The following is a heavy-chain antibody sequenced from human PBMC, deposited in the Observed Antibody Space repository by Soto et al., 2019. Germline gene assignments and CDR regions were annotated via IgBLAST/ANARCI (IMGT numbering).Heavy chain of an antibody. Sequence: SVKVSCKASGFTFTSSAVQRVRQARGQRLEWIGWIVVGSGNTNYAQKFQERVTITRDMSTSTAYMELSSLRSEDTAVYYCAADTRGYRWEGYWGQGTLVTVS. D-gene: IGHD5-18*01. J-gene: IGHJ4*02. CDR3: AADTRGYRWEGY. CDR2: IVVGSGNT. CDR1: GFTFTSSA. V-gene: IGHV1-58*01.